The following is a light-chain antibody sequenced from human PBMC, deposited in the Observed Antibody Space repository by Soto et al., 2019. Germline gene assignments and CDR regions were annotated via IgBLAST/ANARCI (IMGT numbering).Light chain of an antibody. CDR3: QQYENYWT. J-gene: IGKJ1*01. CDR2: DAS. Sequence: DIQMAQSPSTLSATAGDRVTITCRASQSISSWLAWYQHKPGKAPKLLIYDASNLDSGVPSRFSGSGSGTEFSLTISNLQPDDCATYYCQQYENYWTFGQGTKV. CDR1: QSISSW. V-gene: IGKV1-5*01.